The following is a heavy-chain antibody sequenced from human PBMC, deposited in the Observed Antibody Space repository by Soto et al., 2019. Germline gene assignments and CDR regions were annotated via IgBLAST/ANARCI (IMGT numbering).Heavy chain of an antibody. V-gene: IGHV3-23*01. D-gene: IGHD3-3*01. Sequence: GGSLRLSYAASGFPFGSHAMSWVRQAPGKGLEWVSLVSGNGGTTNYADSVKGRFTISRDNSQKTLYLQMNSLRAEDTAIYYCAKGKAHTLFGVDTLFDYWGQGTLVTVSS. J-gene: IGHJ4*02. CDR3: AKGKAHTLFGVDTLFDY. CDR2: VSGNGGTT. CDR1: GFPFGSHA.